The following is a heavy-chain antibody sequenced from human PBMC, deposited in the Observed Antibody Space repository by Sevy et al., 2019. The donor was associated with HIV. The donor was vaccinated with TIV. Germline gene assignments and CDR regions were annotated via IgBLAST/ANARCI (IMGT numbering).Heavy chain of an antibody. D-gene: IGHD6-6*01. Sequence: GGSLRLSCAASGFTFSSYAMHWVRQAPGKGLEWVAVISYDGSNKYYADSVKGRFTISRDNSKNTLYLQMNSLRAEDTAVYYCARGQGSSSSPYYFDYWGHGTLVTVSS. J-gene: IGHJ4*01. CDR3: ARGQGSSSSPYYFDY. V-gene: IGHV3-30-3*01. CDR1: GFTFSSYA. CDR2: ISYDGSNK.